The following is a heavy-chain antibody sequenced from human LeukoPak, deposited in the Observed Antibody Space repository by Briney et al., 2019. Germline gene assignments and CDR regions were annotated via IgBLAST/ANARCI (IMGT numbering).Heavy chain of an antibody. V-gene: IGHV4-39*01. J-gene: IGHJ4*02. Sequence: SETLSLTCTVSGVSISSSSYYWGWIRQPPGKGLEWIGSIYYSGSTYYNPSLKSRVTISVDTSKNQFSLKLSSVTAADTAVYYCARVAPIHMAKPTQLKQGSWAVRRYFDYWGQGTLVTVSS. CDR3: ARVAPIHMAKPTQLKQGSWAVRRYFDY. D-gene: IGHD6-13*01. CDR2: IYYSGST. CDR1: GVSISSSSYY.